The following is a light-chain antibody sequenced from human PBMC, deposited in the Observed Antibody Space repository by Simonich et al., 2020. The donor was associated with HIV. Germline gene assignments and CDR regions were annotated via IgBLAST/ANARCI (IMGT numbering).Light chain of an antibody. CDR3: QQYGSSPRT. CDR1: RVVRSSY. V-gene: IGKV3-20*01. CDR2: GAS. J-gene: IGKJ1*01. Sequence: EIVLTQSPGTLSLSPGETATLSCRARRVVRSSYLAWYHQKPGQAPRLLIYGASSRATGIPDRFSGSGSGTDFTLTISRLEPEDFAVYYCQQYGSSPRTFGQGTKVEIK.